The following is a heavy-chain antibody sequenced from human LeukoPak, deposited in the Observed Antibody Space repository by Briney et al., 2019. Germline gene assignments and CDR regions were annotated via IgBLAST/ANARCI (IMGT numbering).Heavy chain of an antibody. Sequence: ASVKVSCKASGYTFTSYGISWVRQATGQGLEWMGWISAYNGNTNYAQKLQGRVTMTTDTSTSTAYMELRSLRSDDTAVYYCARDRIAVAGTGFDPWGQGTLVTVSS. J-gene: IGHJ5*02. D-gene: IGHD6-19*01. CDR1: GYTFTSYG. V-gene: IGHV1-18*01. CDR3: ARDRIAVAGTGFDP. CDR2: ISAYNGNT.